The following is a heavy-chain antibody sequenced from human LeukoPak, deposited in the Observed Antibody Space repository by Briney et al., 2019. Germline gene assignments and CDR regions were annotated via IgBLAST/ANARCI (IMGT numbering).Heavy chain of an antibody. V-gene: IGHV4-59*12. CDR2: IYYSGDT. D-gene: IGHD1-26*01. J-gene: IGHJ6*02. CDR3: ARGLILRSYRGYHYHGMDV. CDR1: GGSISSYY. Sequence: SETLSLTCTVSGGSISSYYWSWIRQPPEKGLEWIGTIYYSGDTYYNPSLKSRVTVSIDTSENNFSLNLSSVTAADTAVYYCARGLILRSYRGYHYHGMDVWGQGTTVTVSS.